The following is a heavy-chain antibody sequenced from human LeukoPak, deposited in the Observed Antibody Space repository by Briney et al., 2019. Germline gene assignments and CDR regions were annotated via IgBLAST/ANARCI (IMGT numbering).Heavy chain of an antibody. CDR1: GFTFSNYE. V-gene: IGHV3-48*03. CDR3: ARAIAVAGPYYFDY. Sequence: PGGSLRLSCAASGFTFSNYEMNWVRQAPGKGLEWVSYISSIDSTIYYADSVKGRFTISRDNAKNSLYLQMNSLRADDTAVYYCARAIAVAGPYYFDYWGRGTLVTVSS. CDR2: ISSIDSTI. J-gene: IGHJ4*02. D-gene: IGHD6-19*01.